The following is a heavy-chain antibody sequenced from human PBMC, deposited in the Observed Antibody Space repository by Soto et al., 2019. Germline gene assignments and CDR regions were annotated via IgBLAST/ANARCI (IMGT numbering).Heavy chain of an antibody. J-gene: IGHJ4*02. CDR1: GGLFSSFA. Sequence: RASVKVSCKDSGGLFSSFAISWVRQAPGQGLEWMRGIIPVFGTTNYAQKFQGRVTITADESTNTAYMELSSLTSDDTAMYYCARGGGPYVWFNEFWGQGTQVTVSS. D-gene: IGHD3-16*01. CDR2: IIPVFGTT. CDR3: ARGGGPYVWFNEF. V-gene: IGHV1-69*13.